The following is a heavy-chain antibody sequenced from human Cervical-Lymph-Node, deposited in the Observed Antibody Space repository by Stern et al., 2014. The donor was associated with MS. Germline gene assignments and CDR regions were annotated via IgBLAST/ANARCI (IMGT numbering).Heavy chain of an antibody. D-gene: IGHD2-2*01. J-gene: IGHJ5*02. Sequence: QVQLQQSGPGLVKPSQTLSLTCAISGDSVSSNSAAWNWIRQSPSRGLEWLGRTYYRSKWYNDYAVSVKSRITINPDTSKNQFSLQLNSVTPEDTAVYYCARDPFPSEYQLPVGWFDPWGQGTLVTVSS. CDR2: TYYRSKWYN. CDR1: GDSVSSNSAA. CDR3: ARDPFPSEYQLPVGWFDP. V-gene: IGHV6-1*01.